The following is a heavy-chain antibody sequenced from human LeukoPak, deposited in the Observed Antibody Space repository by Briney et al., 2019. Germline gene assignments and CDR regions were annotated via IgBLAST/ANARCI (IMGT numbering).Heavy chain of an antibody. Sequence: SETLSLTCAVYGGSFSGYYWSWIRQPPGKGLEWIGEINHSGSTNYNPSLKSRVTISVDTSKNQFSLKLSSVTAADTAVYYCASLSAGSDRFDYWGQGTLVTVPS. CDR3: ASLSAGSDRFDY. V-gene: IGHV4-34*01. D-gene: IGHD6-19*01. CDR2: INHSGST. CDR1: GGSFSGYY. J-gene: IGHJ4*02.